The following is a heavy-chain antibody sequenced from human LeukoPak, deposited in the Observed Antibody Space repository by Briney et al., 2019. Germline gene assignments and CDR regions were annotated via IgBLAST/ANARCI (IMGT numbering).Heavy chain of an antibody. V-gene: IGHV4-39*01. Sequence: PSETLSLTCTVSGGSISSYYWGWIRQPPGKGLEWIGNVYFRGSTYYNPSLKSRVTISVDTSKNQFSLKLNSVTAADTAVYYCARHVRASGSGSYAFDIWGQGTMVTVYS. CDR3: ARHVRASGSGSYAFDI. CDR1: GGSISSYY. D-gene: IGHD3-10*01. J-gene: IGHJ3*02. CDR2: VYFRGST.